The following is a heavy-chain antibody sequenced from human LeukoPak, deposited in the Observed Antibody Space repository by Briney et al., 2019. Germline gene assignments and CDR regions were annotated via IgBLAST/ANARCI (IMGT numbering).Heavy chain of an antibody. D-gene: IGHD3-10*01. CDR2: IASDGSST. Sequence: GGSLRLSCAASGFTFSSYAMSWVRQAPGKGLVWVSRIASDGSSTTYADSVKGRFSISRDNAKNTLYLQMNSLRAEDTAVYYCVKDRAIDYWGQGTLVTVSS. V-gene: IGHV3-74*01. CDR3: VKDRAIDY. CDR1: GFTFSSYA. J-gene: IGHJ4*02.